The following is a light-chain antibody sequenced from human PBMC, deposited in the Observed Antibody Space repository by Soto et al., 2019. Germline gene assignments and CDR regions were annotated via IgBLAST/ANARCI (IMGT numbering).Light chain of an antibody. V-gene: IGKV1-39*01. CDR1: QRITTY. CDR3: QQSYSTPYT. CDR2: TAA. Sequence: IHMTQSPSSLSASVADRVTITCRASQRITTYLNWYQQKPGKAPKLLISTAATLQGGVPSRFSGSGSGTDFTLTITTLQPEDFATYFCQQSYSTPYTFGQGTKLEIK. J-gene: IGKJ2*01.